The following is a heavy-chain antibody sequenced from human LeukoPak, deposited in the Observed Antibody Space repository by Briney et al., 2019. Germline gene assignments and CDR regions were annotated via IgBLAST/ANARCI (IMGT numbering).Heavy chain of an antibody. CDR3: ATISGRDGYNYFDY. J-gene: IGHJ4*02. V-gene: IGHV4-39*01. D-gene: IGHD5-24*01. CDR2: IYYSGST. Sequence: PSETLSLTCTVSGGSISSSSYYWGWIRQPPGKGLEWIGSIYYSGSTYYNPSLKSLITISVDTSKNQFSLKLSSVTAADTAVYYCATISGRDGYNYFDYWGQGTLVTVSS. CDR1: GGSISSSSYY.